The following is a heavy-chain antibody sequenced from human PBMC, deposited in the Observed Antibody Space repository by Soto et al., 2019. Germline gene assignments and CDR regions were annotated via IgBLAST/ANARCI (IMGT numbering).Heavy chain of an antibody. D-gene: IGHD6-6*01. CDR2: ISGSGGST. J-gene: IGHJ5*02. CDR1: GFTFSSYA. V-gene: IGHV3-23*01. CDR3: AKDPNLYSSSSRWFDP. Sequence: QPGGSLRPSCAASGFTFSSYAMSWVRQAPGKGLEWVSAISGSGGSTYYADSVKGRFTISRDNSKNTLYLQMNSLRAEDTAVYYCAKDPNLYSSSSRWFDPWGQGTLVTVSS.